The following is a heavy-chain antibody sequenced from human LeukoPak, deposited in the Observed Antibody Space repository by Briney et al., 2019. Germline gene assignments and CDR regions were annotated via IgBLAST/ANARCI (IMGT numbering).Heavy chain of an antibody. CDR3: AAASAFSSSWRS. D-gene: IGHD6-13*01. CDR1: GLTFSSYN. V-gene: IGHV3-48*01. CDR2: ITASDTTK. J-gene: IGHJ5*02. Sequence: PGGSLRLSCAASGLTFSSYNMNWVRQAPGKAPEWVAYITASDTTKYYADSVKGRFTISRDNAKKSLFLQMNSLRAEDTAVYYCAAASAFSSSWRSWGQGTVVSVSS.